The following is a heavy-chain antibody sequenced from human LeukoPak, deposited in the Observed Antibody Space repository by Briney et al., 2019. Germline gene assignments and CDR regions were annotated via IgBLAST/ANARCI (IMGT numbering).Heavy chain of an antibody. CDR2: ISWDSAAK. V-gene: IGHV3-9*01. D-gene: IGHD6-13*01. Sequence: GGSLRLSCAASGFSFDDYAMHWVRQGPGKGLEWVSGISWDSAAKGYADSARGRFTISRDNAKNSLYLQMNSLSVEDTALYYCTKRARKGIGADGDAYDVWGQGTMVTVS. CDR3: TKRARKGIGADGDAYDV. J-gene: IGHJ3*01. CDR1: GFSFDDYA.